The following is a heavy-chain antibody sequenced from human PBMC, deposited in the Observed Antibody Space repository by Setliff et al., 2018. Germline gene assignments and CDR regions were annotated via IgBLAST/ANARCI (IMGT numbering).Heavy chain of an antibody. J-gene: IGHJ5*02. V-gene: IGHV4-34*01. D-gene: IGHD4-17*01. CDR3: ARGPHDYGDYGGWFDP. Sequence: PSETLSLTCAVYGGSFSGYYWSWIRQPPGKGLEWIGEINHSGSTNYNPSLKSRVTISVDTSKNQFSLKLSSVTAADTAVYYCARGPHDYGDYGGWFDPWGQGTLVTVSS. CDR2: INHSGST. CDR1: GGSFSGYY.